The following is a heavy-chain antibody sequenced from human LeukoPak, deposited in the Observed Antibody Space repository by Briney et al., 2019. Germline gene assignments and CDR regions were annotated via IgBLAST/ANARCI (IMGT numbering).Heavy chain of an antibody. Sequence: GGSLRPSCAVSGFRVSDYYMSWVCQAPGKGLEWVGLIRDSGEAFYADFARGRFAISRDESENTLYLQMNSLRVEDTAVYFCARDRAANQDWVEFDPWGQGTPVIVSS. D-gene: IGHD3/OR15-3a*01. V-gene: IGHV3-66*03. CDR3: ARDRAANQDWVEFDP. J-gene: IGHJ5*02. CDR1: GFRVSDYY. CDR2: IRDSGEA.